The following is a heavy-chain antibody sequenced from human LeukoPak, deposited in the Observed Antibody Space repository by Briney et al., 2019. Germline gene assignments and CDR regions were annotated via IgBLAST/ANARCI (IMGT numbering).Heavy chain of an antibody. CDR1: GFTFSSYS. V-gene: IGHV3-48*02. D-gene: IGHD1-26*01. CDR3: ASSGNYRFDY. CDR2: ITASGTAM. J-gene: IGHJ4*02. Sequence: GGSRRLSCAASGFTFSSYSMNRVRQAPGKGLEWVSHITASGTAMFYADSVKGRFTISRDNAKNSLYLQMNSLRDEDTAVYYRASSGNYRFDYWGQGTLVTVSS.